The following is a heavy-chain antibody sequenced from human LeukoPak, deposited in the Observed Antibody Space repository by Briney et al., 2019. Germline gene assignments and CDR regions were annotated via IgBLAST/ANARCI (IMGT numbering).Heavy chain of an antibody. CDR1: GYTFTSYY. Sequence: GASVNVSCKASGYTFTSYYMHWVRQAPGQGLEWMGLINPSGGSTSYAQKFQGRVTMTRDTSTSTVYMELSSLRSEDTAVYYCARVQDIVVVPAAPLDAFDIWGQGTMVTVSS. J-gene: IGHJ3*02. D-gene: IGHD2-2*01. V-gene: IGHV1-46*01. CDR2: INPSGGST. CDR3: ARVQDIVVVPAAPLDAFDI.